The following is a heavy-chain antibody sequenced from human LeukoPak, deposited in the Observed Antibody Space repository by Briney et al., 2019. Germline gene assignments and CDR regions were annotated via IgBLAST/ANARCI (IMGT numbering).Heavy chain of an antibody. CDR3: ARVPDYGDYVGSFDY. CDR2: IYYGGST. CDR1: GGSISSGGYY. Sequence: SETLSLTCTVSGGSISSGGYYWSWIRQHPGKGLEWIGYIYYGGSTYYNPSLKSRVTISVDTSKNQFSLKLSSVTAADTAVYYCARVPDYGDYVGSFDYWGQGTLVTVSS. V-gene: IGHV4-31*03. J-gene: IGHJ4*02. D-gene: IGHD4-17*01.